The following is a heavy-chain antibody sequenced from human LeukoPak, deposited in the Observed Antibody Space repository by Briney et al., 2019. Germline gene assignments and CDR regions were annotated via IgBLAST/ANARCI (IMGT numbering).Heavy chain of an antibody. CDR3: AKDSHYYGSGSFRDY. V-gene: IGHV3-23*01. D-gene: IGHD3-10*01. CDR1: GFTVSSNY. J-gene: IGHJ4*02. Sequence: SGGSLRLSCAASGFTVSSNYMSWVRQAPGKGLEWVSAISGSGGSTYYADSVKGRFTISRDNSKNTLYLQMNSLRAEDTAVYYCAKDSHYYGSGSFRDYWGQGTLVTVSS. CDR2: ISGSGGST.